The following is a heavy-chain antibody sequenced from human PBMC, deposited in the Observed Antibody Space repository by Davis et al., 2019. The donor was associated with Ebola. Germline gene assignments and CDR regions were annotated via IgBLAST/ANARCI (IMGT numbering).Heavy chain of an antibody. J-gene: IGHJ4*02. CDR3: ARDRRYSGYEYYFDY. V-gene: IGHV3-21*01. D-gene: IGHD5-12*01. Sequence: GESLKISCAASGFTFSSYSMNWVRQAPGKGLEWVSSISSSSSYIYYADSVKGRFTISRDNAKNSLYLQMNSLRAEDTAVYYCARDRRYSGYEYYFDYWGQGTLVTVSS. CDR2: ISSSSSYI. CDR1: GFTFSSYS.